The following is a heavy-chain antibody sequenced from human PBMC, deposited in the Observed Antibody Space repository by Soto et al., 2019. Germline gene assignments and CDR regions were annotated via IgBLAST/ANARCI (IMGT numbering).Heavy chain of an antibody. V-gene: IGHV5-10-1*01. CDR1: GYSFSSYW. J-gene: IGHJ5*02. D-gene: IGHD3-16*02. Sequence: LGESLKISCKGSGYSFSSYWISWVRQMPGKGLEWMGRIDPSDSYTNYSPSFQGHVTISADKSISTAYLQWSSLKASDTAMYYCARLLLSRVDFDPWGQGTLVSVSS. CDR2: IDPSDSYT. CDR3: ARLLLSRVDFDP.